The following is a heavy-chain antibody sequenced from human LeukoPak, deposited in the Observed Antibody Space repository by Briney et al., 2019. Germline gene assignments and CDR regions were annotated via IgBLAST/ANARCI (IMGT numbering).Heavy chain of an antibody. CDR3: ARFGVDYDMGV. V-gene: IGHV4-59*01. CDR2: IHYSGEA. Sequence: QSSETLSLTCTVSGGSISGYYWTWTRQPPGKGLEWIGQIHYSGEADYNPSLRSRITISVDTSKNQMFLKLSSLTAADTAVYYCARFGVDYDMGVWGQGTTVTVSS. CDR1: GGSISGYY. J-gene: IGHJ6*02. D-gene: IGHD3-16*01.